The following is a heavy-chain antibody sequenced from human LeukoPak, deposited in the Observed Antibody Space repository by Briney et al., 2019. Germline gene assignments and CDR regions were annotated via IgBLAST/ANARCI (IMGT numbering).Heavy chain of an antibody. CDR2: IKQDGREK. Sequence: GGSLRLSCAASGFTFSSYWMSWVRQAPGKGLEWVANIKQDGREKYYVDSVKGRFTISRDNGKNSLYLQMNSLRAEDTAVYYCARDRSSGNIDYWGQGTLVTVSS. V-gene: IGHV3-7*01. J-gene: IGHJ4*02. CDR1: GFTFSSYW. CDR3: ARDRSSGNIDY. D-gene: IGHD6-19*01.